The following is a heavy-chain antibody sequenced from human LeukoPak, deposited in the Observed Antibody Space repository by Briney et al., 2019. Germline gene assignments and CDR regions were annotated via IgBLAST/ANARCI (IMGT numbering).Heavy chain of an antibody. Sequence: GGSLRLSCAASGFTFSSYSMNWVRQAPGKGLEWVSSISSSSSYIYYADSVKDRFTISRDNAKNSLYLQMNSLRAEDTAVYYCARDHLTTRIAAAGPIDYWGQGTLVTVSS. J-gene: IGHJ4*02. V-gene: IGHV3-21*01. CDR3: ARDHLTTRIAAAGPIDY. CDR2: ISSSSSYI. D-gene: IGHD6-13*01. CDR1: GFTFSSYS.